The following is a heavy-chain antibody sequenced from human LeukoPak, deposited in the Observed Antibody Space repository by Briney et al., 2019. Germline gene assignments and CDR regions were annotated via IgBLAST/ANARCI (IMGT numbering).Heavy chain of an antibody. V-gene: IGHV4-31*02. D-gene: IGHD2-2*02. CDR3: ARMLVVPAAIGYYYGMDI. CDR1: GGSISSGYY. J-gene: IGHJ6*04. CDR2: IFYTGST. Sequence: VSGGSISSGYYWXWIRPHPGKGLEWIGYIFYTGSTYYKPSLKSRVTISLDTSKNQFSLRLSSVTAADTAVYFCARMLVVPAAIGYYYGMDIWGKGTTVTVSS.